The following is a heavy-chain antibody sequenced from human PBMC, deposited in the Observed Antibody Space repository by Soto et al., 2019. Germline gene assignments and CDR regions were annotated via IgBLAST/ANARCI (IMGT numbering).Heavy chain of an antibody. V-gene: IGHV1-69*06. CDR2: TIPVFNTA. J-gene: IGHJ3*02. Sequence: QVQLEQSGAEVKKPGSSVKVSCKASGGTFSDHGVAWLRQAPGQGLELMGGTIPVFNTAKYAQKFQGRVTVTADKFTNIAYMDLSSLGSEDTAFYLCARVVYGSGNYYTGPSAFDIWGPGTMVIVSS. CDR3: ARVVYGSGNYYTGPSAFDI. D-gene: IGHD3-10*01. CDR1: GGTFSDHG.